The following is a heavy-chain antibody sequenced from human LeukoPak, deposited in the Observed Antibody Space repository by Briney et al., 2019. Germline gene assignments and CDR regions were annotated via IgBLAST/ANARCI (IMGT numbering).Heavy chain of an antibody. CDR1: GYTFTTYS. J-gene: IGHJ4*02. D-gene: IGHD2-15*01. CDR3: ARASYCSGGSCYSDY. CDR2: ISAYNGNT. Sequence: GASVKVSFTASGYTFTTYSISWVRQAPGQGLEWMGWISAYNGNTIYAQKVKGRVTMTTDTSTSTAYMELRSLKSDDTAVYYCARASYCSGGSCYSDYWGQGTLVTVSS. V-gene: IGHV1-18*01.